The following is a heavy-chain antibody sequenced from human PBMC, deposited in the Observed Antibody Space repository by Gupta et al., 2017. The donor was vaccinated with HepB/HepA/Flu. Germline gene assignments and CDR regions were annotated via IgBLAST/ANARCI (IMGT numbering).Heavy chain of an antibody. V-gene: IGHV3-23*01. J-gene: IGHJ6*03. Sequence: VQLLESGGDLVAPGWFLCLASAASGFTFSSYAMGWVRQAPGKGLEWVSVISGSGAGTYYTDSVKGRFTIYRDNSKNTLYLQMNSLRDEDTAVYYCAKGASAVYFYYYMDVWGKGATVTVSS. CDR3: AKGASAVYFYYYMDV. D-gene: IGHD3-3*01. CDR2: ISGSGAGT. CDR1: GFTFSSYA.